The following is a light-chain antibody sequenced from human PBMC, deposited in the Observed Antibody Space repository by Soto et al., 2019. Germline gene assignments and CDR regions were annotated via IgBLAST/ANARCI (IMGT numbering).Light chain of an antibody. V-gene: IGKV1-27*01. CDR3: QKYNSAAWT. J-gene: IGKJ1*01. Sequence: DIQMTQSPSSLSASVGDRVTITCRASQGISNYLAWYQQQPRKVPKLLIYVASTLQSGVPSRFSGGGSGTDFTLTISSLQPEDVATYYCQKYNSAAWTFGQGTKVEIK. CDR1: QGISNY. CDR2: VAS.